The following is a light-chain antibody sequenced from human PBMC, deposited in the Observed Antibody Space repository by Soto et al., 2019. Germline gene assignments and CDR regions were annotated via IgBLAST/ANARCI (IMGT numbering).Light chain of an antibody. J-gene: IGKJ5*01. Sequence: DVVLTQSPLSLPVTLGQPASISCRSTQSLVYSDGNIYLNWFQQRPGQSPRRLIYKVSNRDSGVPDRFSVSGSCTDFTLKISRLEAEDVGVDYCMQGTHWPPITFGQGTRLEIK. V-gene: IGKV2-30*01. CDR1: QSLVYSDGNIY. CDR3: MQGTHWPPIT. CDR2: KVS.